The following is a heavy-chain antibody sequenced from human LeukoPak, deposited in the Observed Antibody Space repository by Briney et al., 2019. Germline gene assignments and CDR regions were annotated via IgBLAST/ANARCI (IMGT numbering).Heavy chain of an antibody. CDR2: ISYDGSNK. CDR3: ARDLVGVVVPAAIGWFDP. D-gene: IGHD2-2*02. V-gene: IGHV3-30-3*01. J-gene: IGHJ5*02. Sequence: GRSLRLSCAASGFTFSSYAMHWVRQAPGKGLEWVAVISYDGSNKYYADSVKSRFTISRDNSKNTLYLQMNSLRAEDTAVYYCARDLVGVVVPAAIGWFDPWGQGTLVTVSS. CDR1: GFTFSSYA.